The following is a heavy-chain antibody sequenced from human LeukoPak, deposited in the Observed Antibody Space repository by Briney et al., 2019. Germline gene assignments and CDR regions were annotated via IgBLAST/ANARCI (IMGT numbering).Heavy chain of an antibody. CDR1: GFIFSNYW. J-gene: IGHJ4*02. D-gene: IGHD4-23*01. Sequence: GGSLRLSCAAPGFIFSNYWMNWVRQAPGKGLEWVANIKQDGSETYYVDSVKGRFTISRDNARNSVYLQMNSLRAEDTAVYHCASGGGWVFDQWGQGTLVSVSS. CDR3: ASGGGWVFDQ. CDR2: IKQDGSET. V-gene: IGHV3-7*01.